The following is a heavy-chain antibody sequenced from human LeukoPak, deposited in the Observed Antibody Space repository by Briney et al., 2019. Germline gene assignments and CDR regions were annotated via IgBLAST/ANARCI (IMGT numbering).Heavy chain of an antibody. CDR2: IYYGGST. D-gene: IGHD5-24*01. Sequence: SETLSLTCTVSGDSISSYYWSWIRQPPGKGLEWIGSIYYGGSTNYNPSLKSRVTISVDTSTNQFSLKLSSVTAADTAVYYCVRHKGDGYKSWGQGTLVTVSS. CDR3: VRHKGDGYKS. J-gene: IGHJ4*02. V-gene: IGHV4-59*08. CDR1: GDSISSYY.